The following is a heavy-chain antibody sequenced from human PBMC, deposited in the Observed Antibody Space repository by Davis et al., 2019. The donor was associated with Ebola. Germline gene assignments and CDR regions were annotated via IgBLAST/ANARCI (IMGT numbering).Heavy chain of an antibody. CDR2: IYYSGST. D-gene: IGHD2-2*01. J-gene: IGHJ6*03. CDR1: GGSFSSYY. CDR3: ARASGVEICSSTSCYLYYYYYYMDV. Sequence: TLSLTCAVYGGSFSSYYWGWIRQPPGKGLEWIGSIYYSGSTYYNPSLKSRVTISVDTSKNQFSLKVSSVTAADTAVYYCARASGVEICSSTSCYLYYYYYYMDVWGKGTTVTVSS. V-gene: IGHV4-39*01.